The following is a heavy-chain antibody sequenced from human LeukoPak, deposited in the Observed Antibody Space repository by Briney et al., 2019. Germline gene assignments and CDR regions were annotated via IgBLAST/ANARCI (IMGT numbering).Heavy chain of an antibody. V-gene: IGHV3-30-3*01. Sequence: QSGGSLRLSCAASGFTFSSYAMHWVRQAPGKGLEWVAVISYDGSNKYYADSVKGRFTISRDNSKNTLYLQMNSLRAEDTAVYYCAKDRGDGYEMGRYYFDYWGQGTLVTVSS. CDR2: ISYDGSNK. CDR3: AKDRGDGYEMGRYYFDY. J-gene: IGHJ4*02. D-gene: IGHD5-24*01. CDR1: GFTFSSYA.